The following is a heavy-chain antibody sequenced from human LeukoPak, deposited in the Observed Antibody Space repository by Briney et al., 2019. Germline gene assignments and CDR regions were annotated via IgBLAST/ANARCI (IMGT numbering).Heavy chain of an antibody. CDR1: GFTFSSYW. J-gene: IGHJ4*02. D-gene: IGHD2/OR15-2a*01. V-gene: IGHV3-74*01. Sequence: PGGSLRLSCAASGFTFSSYWMHWVRQAPGKGLVWVSRINSDGSSTSYADSVKGRFTISRDSAKNSLYLQMNSLRAEDTAVYYCARSQWGTSFGRAGDFDYWGQGTLVTVSS. CDR2: INSDGSST. CDR3: ARSQWGTSFGRAGDFDY.